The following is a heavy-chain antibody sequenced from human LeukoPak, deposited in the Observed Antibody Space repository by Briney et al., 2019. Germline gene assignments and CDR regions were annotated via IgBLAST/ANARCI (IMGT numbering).Heavy chain of an antibody. V-gene: IGHV3-21*01. CDR2: ISSSSSYI. Sequence: GGSLRLSCAASGFTFSSYSMNWVRQAPGKGLEWVSSISSSSSYIYYADSVKGRFTISRDNAKNSLYLQMNSLRAEDTAVYYCAREAHGSGSYYLDAFDIWGQGTMVTVSS. CDR3: AREAHGSGSYYLDAFDI. D-gene: IGHD3-10*01. J-gene: IGHJ3*02. CDR1: GFTFSSYS.